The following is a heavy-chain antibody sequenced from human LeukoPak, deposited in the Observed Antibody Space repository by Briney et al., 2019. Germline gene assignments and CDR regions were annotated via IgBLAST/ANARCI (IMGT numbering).Heavy chain of an antibody. J-gene: IGHJ6*03. CDR1: GGSFSGYY. CDR2: INHSGST. D-gene: IGHD3-10*01. CDR3: ARGRGVRGVIIRYYYYYMDV. V-gene: IGHV4-34*01. Sequence: SETLSLTCAVYGGSFSGYYWSWIRQPPGKGLEWIGEINHSGSTNYNPSLKSRVTISVDTSKNQFSLKLSSVTAADTAVYYCARGRGVRGVIIRYYYYYMDVWGKGTTVTVSS.